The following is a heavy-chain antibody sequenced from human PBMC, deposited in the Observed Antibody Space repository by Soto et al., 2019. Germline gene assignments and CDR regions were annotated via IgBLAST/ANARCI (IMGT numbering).Heavy chain of an antibody. CDR2: INHSGST. Sequence: SETLSLTCAVYGGSFSGYYWSWIRQPPGKGLEWIGEINHSGSTNYNPSLKSRVTISVDTSKNQFSLKLSSVTAADTAVYYCARLGPGGGGYPSRFAFDIWGQGTMVTVSS. D-gene: IGHD5-12*01. CDR1: GGSFSGYY. CDR3: ARLGPGGGGYPSRFAFDI. J-gene: IGHJ3*02. V-gene: IGHV4-34*01.